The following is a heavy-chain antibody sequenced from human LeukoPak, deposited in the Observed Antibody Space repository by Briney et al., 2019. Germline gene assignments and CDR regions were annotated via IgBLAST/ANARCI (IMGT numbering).Heavy chain of an antibody. CDR2: IIPIFGSA. D-gene: IGHD2-15*01. V-gene: IGHV1-69*13. CDR3: ARDIVVVVAAGGYYYGMDV. Sequence: ASVKVSCKASGGTFSSYAISWVRQAPGQGLEWMGGIIPIFGSANYAQKFQGRVTITADESTSTAYMELSSLRSEDTAVYYCARDIVVVVAAGGYYYGMDVWGQGTTVTVFS. CDR1: GGTFSSYA. J-gene: IGHJ6*02.